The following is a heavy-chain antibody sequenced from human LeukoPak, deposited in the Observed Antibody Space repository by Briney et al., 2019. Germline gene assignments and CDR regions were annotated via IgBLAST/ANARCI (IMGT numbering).Heavy chain of an antibody. D-gene: IGHD5-24*01. V-gene: IGHV3-9*01. CDR2: ISWNSGSI. J-gene: IGHJ4*02. CDR1: GFTFDDYA. CDR3: ARDDRDGYHYRGDY. Sequence: GGSLRLSCAASGFTFDDYAMHWVRQAPGKGLEWVSGISWNSGSIGYADSVKGRFTISRDNAKNSLYLQMDSLRAEDTAIYYCARDDRDGYHYRGDYWGQGTLVTVSS.